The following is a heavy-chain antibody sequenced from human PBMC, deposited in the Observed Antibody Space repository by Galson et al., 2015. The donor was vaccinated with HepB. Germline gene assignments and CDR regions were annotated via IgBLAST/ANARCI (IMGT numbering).Heavy chain of an antibody. Sequence: SVKVSCKASGYTFTSYAMNWVRQAPGQGLEWMGWINTNTGNPTYAQGFTGRFVFSLDTSVSTAYLQISSLKAEDTAVYYCARELEQLSPHYYGMDVWGQGTTVTVSS. V-gene: IGHV7-4-1*02. J-gene: IGHJ6*02. D-gene: IGHD6-13*01. CDR2: INTNTGNP. CDR3: ARELEQLSPHYYGMDV. CDR1: GYTFTSYA.